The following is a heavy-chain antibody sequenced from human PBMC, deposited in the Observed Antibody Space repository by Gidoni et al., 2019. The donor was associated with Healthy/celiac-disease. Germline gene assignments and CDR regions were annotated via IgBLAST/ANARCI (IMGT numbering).Heavy chain of an antibody. J-gene: IGHJ5*02. D-gene: IGHD4-17*01. Sequence: SVSSGSYYWSWIRQPPGKGLEWIGYIYYSGSTNYNPSLKSRVTISVDTSKNQFSLKLSSVTAADTAVYYCARDPLNGVGPWGQGTLVTVSS. CDR2: IYYSGST. V-gene: IGHV4-61*01. CDR1: SVSSGSYY. CDR3: ARDPLNGVGP.